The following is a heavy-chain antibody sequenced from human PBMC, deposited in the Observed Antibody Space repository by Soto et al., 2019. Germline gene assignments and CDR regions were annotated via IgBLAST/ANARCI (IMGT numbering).Heavy chain of an antibody. CDR1: RRSISGYY. J-gene: IGHJ6*02. V-gene: IGHV4-59*08. CDR2: IYYSGST. Sequence: PSATLSLTCTVSRRSISGYYWSWVRPPPGKGLEGIGDIYYSGSTNYNPSIKSRVTISVDTSKNQFSLKLSSVTAADTAVYYCARHAAGWFGDSDVWGQGTTVT. D-gene: IGHD3-10*01. CDR3: ARHAAGWFGDSDV.